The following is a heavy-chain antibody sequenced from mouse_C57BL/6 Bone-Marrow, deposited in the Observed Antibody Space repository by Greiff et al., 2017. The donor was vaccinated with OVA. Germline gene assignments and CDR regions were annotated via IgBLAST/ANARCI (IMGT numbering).Heavy chain of an antibody. J-gene: IGHJ4*01. D-gene: IGHD2-4*01. V-gene: IGHV3-8*01. Sequence: EVQGVESGPGLAKPSQTLSLTCSVTGYSITSDYWNWIRKFPGNKLEYMGYISYSGSTYYNPSLKSRISITRDTSKNQYYLQLNSVTTEDTATYYCARIYYDYPYAMDYWGQGTSVTVSS. CDR3: ARIYYDYPYAMDY. CDR1: GYSITSDY. CDR2: ISYSGST.